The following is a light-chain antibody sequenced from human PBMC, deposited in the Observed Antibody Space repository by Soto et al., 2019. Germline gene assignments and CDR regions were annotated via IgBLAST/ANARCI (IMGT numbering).Light chain of an antibody. CDR3: QHRSSGPGT. Sequence: EIVLTQSPATLSLSPGERATLSCRASQSVSSYLAWYQHQVGQAPRLLIYDASNSATGIPARFSGSGSGTDFTLTISSLEPEDFAVYYCQHRSSGPGTFGQGTKVEIK. CDR2: DAS. J-gene: IGKJ1*01. CDR1: QSVSSY. V-gene: IGKV3-11*01.